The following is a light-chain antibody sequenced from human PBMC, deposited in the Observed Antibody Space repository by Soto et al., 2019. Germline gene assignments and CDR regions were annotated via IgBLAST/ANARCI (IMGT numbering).Light chain of an antibody. J-gene: IGKJ2*01. V-gene: IGKV1-5*01. CDR3: QHYNSYQYT. Sequence: DIQMTQSPSTLSASVGDRVTITCRASQSITSWLAWYQQKPGNAPRRLIYDASSLESGVPSRFSGSGSGKEFTLTISSLQPDDFSTYYCQHYNSYQYTFGQRTKLEIK. CDR1: QSITSW. CDR2: DAS.